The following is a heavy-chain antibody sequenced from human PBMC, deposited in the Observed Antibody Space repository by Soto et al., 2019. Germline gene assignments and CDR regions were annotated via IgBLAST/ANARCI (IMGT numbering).Heavy chain of an antibody. CDR3: TKDPCTRSSCYFDF. D-gene: IGHD2-2*01. CDR2: ISGSDAGT. V-gene: IGHV3-23*01. J-gene: IGHJ4*02. Sequence: EVQLLESGGGLVQPGGSLRLSSEASGFTFSSHAMSWVRQAPGKGLEWVSAISGSDAGTFDADSVRGRFTISRDNSKNTLYLHMTSLRVEDTAIYYCTKDPCTRSSCYFDFWGQGSLVTVSS. CDR1: GFTFSSHA.